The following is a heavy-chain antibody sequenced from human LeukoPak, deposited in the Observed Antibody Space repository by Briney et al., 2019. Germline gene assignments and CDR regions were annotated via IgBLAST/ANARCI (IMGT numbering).Heavy chain of an antibody. D-gene: IGHD3-10*01. CDR3: AKPKSAYYYGSGDLPDV. J-gene: IGHJ6*04. V-gene: IGHV3-23*01. Sequence: PGGSLRLSCAASGFTFSSYAMSWVRQAPGKGLEWVSAISGSGGSTYYADSVKGRFTISRDNSKNTLYLQMNSLRAEDTAVYYCAKPKSAYYYGSGDLPDVWGKGTTVTVSS. CDR2: ISGSGGST. CDR1: GFTFSSYA.